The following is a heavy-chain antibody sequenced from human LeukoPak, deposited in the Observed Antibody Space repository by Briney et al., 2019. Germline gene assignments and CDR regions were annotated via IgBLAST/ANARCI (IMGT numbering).Heavy chain of an antibody. J-gene: IGHJ4*02. CDR3: TTFYHEYSPY. CDR2: IKSNADGGTP. D-gene: IGHD2/OR15-2a*01. V-gene: IGHV3-15*01. CDR1: GFSFMNAW. Sequence: GGSPRLSCAASGFSFMNAWMIWVRQAPGKGLEWVGRIKSNADGGTPDYAAPARGRFTISRDDSKNTLYLQMNSLKTEDTAVYYCTTFYHEYSPYWGRGTLVTVSS.